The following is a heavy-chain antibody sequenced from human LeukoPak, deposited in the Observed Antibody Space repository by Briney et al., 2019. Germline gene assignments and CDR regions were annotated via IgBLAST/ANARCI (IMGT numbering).Heavy chain of an antibody. CDR3: VSFYETH. Sequence: PGGSLRLSCAASGNYWMHWVRQAPGKGLLWVSHINSDGSWTTYADSVKGRFTISKDNAKNTVYLQMNNLRAEDTAVYYCVSFYETHWGGGTLVTVSS. CDR1: GNYW. CDR2: INSDGSWT. D-gene: IGHD2-2*01. V-gene: IGHV3-74*01. J-gene: IGHJ4*02.